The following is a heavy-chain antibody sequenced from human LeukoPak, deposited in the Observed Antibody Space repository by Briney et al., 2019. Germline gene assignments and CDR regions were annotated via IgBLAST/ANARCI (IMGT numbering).Heavy chain of an antibody. J-gene: IGHJ4*02. CDR1: GGTFSSYA. CDR2: IIPIFGTA. V-gene: IGHV1-69*01. CDR3: ARDGQDYGDYFWYFDY. Sequence: SVKVSCKASGGTFSSYAISWVRQAPGQGLEWMGGIIPIFGTANYAQKFQGRVTITADGSTSTAYMELSSLRSEDTAVYYCARDGQDYGDYFWYFDYWGQGTLVTVSS. D-gene: IGHD4-17*01.